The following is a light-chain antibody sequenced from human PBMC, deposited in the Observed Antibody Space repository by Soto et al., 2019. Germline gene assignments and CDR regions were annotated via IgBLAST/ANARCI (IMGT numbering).Light chain of an antibody. CDR2: DNN. CDR3: QAYDYSLTAFV. Sequence: QSVLTQPPSVSGAPGQRVTISCTGSSSSLGAGHAVHWYQQLPGKAPKLLIFDNNHRPSGVPERFAGSKSGASASLAITGLQAEDEADYYCQAYDYSLTAFVFGGGTKLTVL. CDR1: SSSLGAGHA. V-gene: IGLV1-40*01. J-gene: IGLJ3*02.